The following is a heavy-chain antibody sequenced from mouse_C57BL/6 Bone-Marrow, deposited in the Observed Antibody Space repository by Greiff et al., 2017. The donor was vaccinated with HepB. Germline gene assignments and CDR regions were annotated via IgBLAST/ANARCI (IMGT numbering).Heavy chain of an antibody. CDR3: ARTDDGYSYYFDY. CDR2: IYPGSGST. D-gene: IGHD2-3*01. V-gene: IGHV1-55*01. CDR1: GYTFTSYW. J-gene: IGHJ2*01. Sequence: QVQLQQPGAELVKPGASVKMSCKASGYTFTSYWITWVKQRPGQGLEWIGDIYPGSGSTNYNEKFKSKATLTVDTSASTAYMQLSSLTSEDSAVYYCARTDDGYSYYFDYWGQGTTLTVSS.